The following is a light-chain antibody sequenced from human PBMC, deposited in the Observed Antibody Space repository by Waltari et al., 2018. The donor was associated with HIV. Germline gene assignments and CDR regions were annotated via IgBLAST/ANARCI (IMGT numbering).Light chain of an antibody. CDR2: ELT. CDR3: SSYAGGHSWV. V-gene: IGLV2-23*02. Sequence: QSALTQPASVSGSLGQSVVISCTGTSNDLGIHKLFSWYQHHPGKVPRIIIYELTKRPSGVSNRFSGSKSANTASLMISGLQAEDEADYYCSSYAGGHSWVFGGGTKLTVL. J-gene: IGLJ3*02. CDR1: SNDLGIHKL.